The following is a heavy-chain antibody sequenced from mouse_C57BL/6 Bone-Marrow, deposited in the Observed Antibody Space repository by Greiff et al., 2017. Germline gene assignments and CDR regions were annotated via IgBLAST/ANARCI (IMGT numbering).Heavy chain of an antibody. CDR3: ARSGIYYDAFAY. CDR1: GYTFTSYW. V-gene: IGHV1-69*01. CDR2: IDPSDSYT. Sequence: QVQLQQPGAELVMPGASVKLSCKASGYTFTSYWMPWVKQRPGQGLEWIGEIDPSDSYTNYNQKFKGKSTLTVDKSSSTAYMQLSSLTSEDSAVYYCARSGIYYDAFAYWGQGTLVTVSA. D-gene: IGHD2-4*01. J-gene: IGHJ3*01.